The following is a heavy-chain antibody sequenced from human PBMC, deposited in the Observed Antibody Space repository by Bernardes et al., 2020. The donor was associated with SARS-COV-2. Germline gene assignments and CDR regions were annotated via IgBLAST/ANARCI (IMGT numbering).Heavy chain of an antibody. J-gene: IGHJ5*02. D-gene: IGHD6-13*01. CDR3: AHRRPSTWEGDWFDP. CDR2: IYWADDK. CDR1: GFSLSTSGVG. V-gene: IGHV2-5*02. Sequence: SGPALVKPTQTLTLTCTFSGFSLSTSGVGVGWIRQPPGKALEWLALIYWADDKRYSPALKNRLTIAKDTSKDQVVLTVTNVDPLDTATYYCAHRRPSTWEGDWFDPWGQGTLVTVSS.